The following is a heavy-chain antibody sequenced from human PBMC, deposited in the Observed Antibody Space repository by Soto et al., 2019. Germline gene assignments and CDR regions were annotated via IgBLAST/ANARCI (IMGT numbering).Heavy chain of an antibody. CDR1: GFTFSSYA. CDR2: ISGSGGST. CDR3: AKALAPSFSSSSPRQTPFAY. V-gene: IGHV3-23*01. J-gene: IGHJ4*02. D-gene: IGHD6-6*01. Sequence: PGGYLRLSCAASGFTFSSYAMSWVRQAPGKGLEWVSAISGSGGSTYYADSVKGRFTISRDNSKNTLYLQMNSLRAEDTAVYYCAKALAPSFSSSSPRQTPFAYWGQGSLVIGSA.